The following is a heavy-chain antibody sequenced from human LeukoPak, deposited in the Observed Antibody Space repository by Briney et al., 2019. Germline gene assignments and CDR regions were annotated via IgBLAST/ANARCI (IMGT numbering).Heavy chain of an antibody. Sequence: SETLSLTCTVSGYSISSGYYWGWIRQPPGKGLEWIGSIYYSGSTYYNPSLKSRVTISVDTSKNQFSLKLSSVTAADTAVYYCARGVLGGYHMDVWGKGTTVTISS. D-gene: IGHD2-15*01. V-gene: IGHV4-38-2*02. CDR1: GYSISSGYY. CDR3: ARGVLGGYHMDV. CDR2: IYYSGST. J-gene: IGHJ6*03.